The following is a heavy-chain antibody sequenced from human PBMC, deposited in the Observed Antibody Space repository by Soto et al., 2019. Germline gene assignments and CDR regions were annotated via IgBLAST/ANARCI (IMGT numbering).Heavy chain of an antibody. V-gene: IGHV3-30-3*01. J-gene: IGHJ4*02. D-gene: IGHD2-8*01. Sequence: QVQLVESGGGVVQPGRSLRLSCAASGFTFSSYAMHWVRQAPGKGLEWVAVISYDGSNKYYADSVKGRFTISRDNSKNTLYLQMNSLRAEDTAVYYCARDLFPGFPGVYCTNGVCPTTDYWGQGTLVTVSS. CDR2: ISYDGSNK. CDR1: GFTFSSYA. CDR3: ARDLFPGFPGVYCTNGVCPTTDY.